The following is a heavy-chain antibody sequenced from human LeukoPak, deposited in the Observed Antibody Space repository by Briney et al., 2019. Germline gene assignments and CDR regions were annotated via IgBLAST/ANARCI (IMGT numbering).Heavy chain of an antibody. D-gene: IGHD3-10*01. V-gene: IGHV3-33*01. CDR2: IWNDGSNK. CDR3: ARASGPFDY. Sequence: GGSLRLSCAASGFTFSVYGMHWVRQAPGKGLEWVAVIWNDGSNKYYADSVKGQFTISRDKSKNTLYLQMNSLRAEDTAVYSCARASGPFDYWGQGTLVTVSS. CDR1: GFTFSVYG. J-gene: IGHJ4*02.